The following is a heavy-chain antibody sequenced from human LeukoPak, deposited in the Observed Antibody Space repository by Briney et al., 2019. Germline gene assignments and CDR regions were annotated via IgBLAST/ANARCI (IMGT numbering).Heavy chain of an antibody. CDR3: AKVVTGYWYFDY. CDR1: GFTFSSYA. V-gene: IGHV3-23*01. D-gene: IGHD3-9*01. CDR2: ISGSGGST. Sequence: GGSLRLSCAVSGFTFSSYAMSWVRQAPGKGLEWVSAISGSGGSTYYADSVKGRFTISRDNSKNTLYLQMNSLRAEDTALYYCAKVVTGYWYFDYWGQGTLVTVSS. J-gene: IGHJ4*02.